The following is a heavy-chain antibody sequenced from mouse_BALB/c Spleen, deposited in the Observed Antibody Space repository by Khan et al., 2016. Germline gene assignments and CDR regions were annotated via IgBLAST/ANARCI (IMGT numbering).Heavy chain of an antibody. CDR2: IYPGDGDT. J-gene: IGHJ2*01. D-gene: IGHD1-1*01. Sequence: VQLQESGAELARPGASVKLSCKASGYTFTSYWMQWVKQRPGQGLEWIGAIYPGDGDTRYTQKFKGNATLTADKSSSTAYMQLSSAASEDSAVYYCASDYGSSYDYFDYWGQGTTLTVSS. V-gene: IGHV1-87*01. CDR3: ASDYGSSYDYFDY. CDR1: GYTFTSYW.